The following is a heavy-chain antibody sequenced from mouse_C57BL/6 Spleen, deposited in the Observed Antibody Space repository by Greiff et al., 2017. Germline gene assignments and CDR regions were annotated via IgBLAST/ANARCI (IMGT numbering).Heavy chain of an antibody. V-gene: IGHV5-6*01. CDR3: AIHACGYVYAMDY. CDR2: ISSGGSYT. J-gene: IGHJ4*01. D-gene: IGHD2-2*01. CDR1: GFTFSSYG. Sequence: EVQLVESGGDLVKPGGSLKLSCAASGFTFSSYGMSWVRQTPDKRLEWVATISSGGSYTYYPDSVKGRFTISRDNAKNTLYLQMSSLKSEDTAMYYWAIHACGYVYAMDYWGQGTSVTVSS.